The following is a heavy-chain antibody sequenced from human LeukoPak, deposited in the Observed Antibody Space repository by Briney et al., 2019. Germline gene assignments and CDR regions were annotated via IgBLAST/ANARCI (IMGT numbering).Heavy chain of an antibody. CDR1: GFTFDDYG. J-gene: IGHJ3*02. Sequence: GGSLRLSCAASGFTFDDYGMSWVRQAPGKGLEWVSGINWNGGSTGYADSVKGRFTISRDNAKNSLYLQMNSLRAEDTALYYCARATVRGYYGSGSHRLDAFDIWGQGTMVTVSS. CDR2: INWNGGST. V-gene: IGHV3-20*04. CDR3: ARATVRGYYGSGSHRLDAFDI. D-gene: IGHD3-10*01.